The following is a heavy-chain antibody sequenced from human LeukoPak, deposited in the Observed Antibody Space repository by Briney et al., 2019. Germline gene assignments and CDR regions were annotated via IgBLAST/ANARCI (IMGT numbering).Heavy chain of an antibody. CDR2: INTDGSST. V-gene: IGHV3-74*01. J-gene: IGHJ4*02. CDR3: ARLYGGYGDYYFDY. Sequence: QAGGSLRLSCAASGFTFSSYWMHWVRPPAGKGMVWVSCINTDGSSTRYAASVKGRITISRDNSKNTLYVQMTRLRAEDTAVYYCARLYGGYGDYYFDYWGQGTLVTVSS. CDR1: GFTFSSYW. D-gene: IGHD4-17*01.